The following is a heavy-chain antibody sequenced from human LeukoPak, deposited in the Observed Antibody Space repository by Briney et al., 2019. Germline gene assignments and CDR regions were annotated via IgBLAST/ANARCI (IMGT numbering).Heavy chain of an antibody. CDR1: GVSFSGYY. D-gene: IGHD3-10*01. CDR3: ARLTSGHFDY. J-gene: IGHJ4*02. Sequence: SETLSLTCAVYGVSFSGYYWSWIRQPPGKGLEWIATIYYSGSTYYNPSLKSRVTISADTSKNQFSLKLSSVTAADTAVYYCARLTSGHFDYWGQGTLVTVSS. CDR2: IYYSGST. V-gene: IGHV4-34*01.